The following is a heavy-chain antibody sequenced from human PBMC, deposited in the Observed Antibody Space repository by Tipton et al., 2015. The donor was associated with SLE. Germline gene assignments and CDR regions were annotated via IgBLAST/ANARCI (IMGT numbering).Heavy chain of an antibody. CDR2: INPNSGDT. CDR3: ARDRGYYDSSGHDY. Sequence: QSGAEVKKPGASVKVSCKTSGYTFTGYYMHWVRQAPGQGLEWMGWINPNSGDTKYAQKFQGRVTMTRDTSISTVYMELSRLRSDDTAVYYCARDRGYYDSSGHDYWGQGTLVTVSS. J-gene: IGHJ4*02. CDR1: GYTFTGYY. V-gene: IGHV1-2*02. D-gene: IGHD3-22*01.